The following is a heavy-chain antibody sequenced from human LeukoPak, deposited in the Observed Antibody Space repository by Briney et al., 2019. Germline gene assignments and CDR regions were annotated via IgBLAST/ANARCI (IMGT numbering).Heavy chain of an antibody. Sequence: GRSLRLSCAASGFTFGAYGMHWVRQAPGKGLGWVAVIWYDGSNQYYVDSVKGRFTISRDNSKNTVHLQMNSLRVEDTAVYYCAREQYGSDDALDIWGQGTMVTVSS. V-gene: IGHV3-33*01. CDR2: IWYDGSNQ. CDR1: GFTFGAYG. J-gene: IGHJ3*02. CDR3: AREQYGSDDALDI. D-gene: IGHD3-10*01.